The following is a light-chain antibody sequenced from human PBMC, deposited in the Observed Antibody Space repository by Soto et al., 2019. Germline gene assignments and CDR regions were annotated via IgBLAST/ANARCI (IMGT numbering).Light chain of an antibody. J-gene: IGKJ4*01. CDR3: QQRSNWPPLT. CDR1: QSVSSY. CDR2: DAS. V-gene: IGKV3-11*01. Sequence: EIVLTQSPATLSLSPGERATLSCRASQSVSSYLAWYQQKPGQAPRLLIYDASNRATGIPARFSGSGSGTDFPLTTSSLEPEEFAVYYCQQRSNWPPLTFGGGTKVEIK.